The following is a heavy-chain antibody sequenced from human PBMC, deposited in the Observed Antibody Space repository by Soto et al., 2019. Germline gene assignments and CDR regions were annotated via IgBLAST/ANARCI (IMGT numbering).Heavy chain of an antibody. D-gene: IGHD6-6*01. CDR3: VKASTYSSSQGWFDP. V-gene: IGHV3-9*01. J-gene: IGHJ5*02. CDR1: GFSFDGYA. Sequence: GGSLRLSSAASGFSFDGYAMNWVRQPPGKGLEWVSGISWNSGNIDYADSVKGRFTISRDNAKNSLYLQMNSLRAEDTALYYCVKASTYSSSQGWFDPWGQGTMVTVSS. CDR2: ISWNSGNI.